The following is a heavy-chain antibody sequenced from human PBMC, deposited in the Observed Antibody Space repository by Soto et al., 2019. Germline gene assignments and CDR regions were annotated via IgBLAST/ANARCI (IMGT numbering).Heavy chain of an antibody. CDR3: ASGGLDQDIVLVPAAIVGYYFDY. V-gene: IGHV1-69*13. D-gene: IGHD2-2*02. CDR2: IIPIFGTA. J-gene: IGHJ4*02. Sequence: SVKVSCKASGGTFSSYAISWVRQAPGQGLEWMGGIIPIFGTANYAQKFQGRVTITADESTSTAYMELSSLRSEDTAVYYCASGGLDQDIVLVPAAIVGYYFDYWGQGTLVTVSS. CDR1: GGTFSSYA.